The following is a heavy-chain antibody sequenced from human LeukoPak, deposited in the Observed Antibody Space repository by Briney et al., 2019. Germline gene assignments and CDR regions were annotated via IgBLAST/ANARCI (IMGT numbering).Heavy chain of an antibody. D-gene: IGHD1-26*01. J-gene: IGHJ4*02. CDR1: GFTFNSYS. CDR3: ARVKGHSRGSYSFDY. Sequence: PGGSLRLSCAASGFTFNSYSMNWVRQAPGKGLEWVAYISSSSTSIYYADPVKGRFTISRDNAKNSLYLQMNSLRDEDMAVYYCARVKGHSRGSYSFDYWGQGTLVAVSS. CDR2: ISSSSTSI. V-gene: IGHV3-48*02.